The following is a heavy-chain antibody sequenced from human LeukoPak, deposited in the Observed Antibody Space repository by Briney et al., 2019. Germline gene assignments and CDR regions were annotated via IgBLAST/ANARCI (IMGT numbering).Heavy chain of an antibody. Sequence: SVKVSCKGSGGSFISYAISWVRQAPGQGLEWMGRIIPIFGTANYEQKFQGRVTITTDESTSTAYVELSSLRSEDTAVYYWAREPASEVPLDYWGQGTLVTVSS. CDR2: IIPIFGTA. D-gene: IGHD2-2*01. CDR1: GGSFISYA. J-gene: IGHJ4*02. CDR3: AREPASEVPLDY. V-gene: IGHV1-69*05.